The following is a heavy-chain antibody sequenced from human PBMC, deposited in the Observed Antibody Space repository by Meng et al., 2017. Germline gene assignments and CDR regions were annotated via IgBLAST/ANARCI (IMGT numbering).Heavy chain of an antibody. CDR1: GFCSSGYY. D-gene: IGHD1-26*01. CDR3: SRGLDRSWGADY. CDR2: GSGRGSTI. J-gene: IGHJ4*02. V-gene: IGHV3-11*01. Sequence: QGHLWGSWEGWFEPGGALGLAGASCGFCSSGYYVCWCRQAPGEGLEWVSYGSGRGSTIYYACSVRVRFPISRDNVNNSLFLQMNSLSAEDSAVYYGSRGLDRSWGADYWGQGTLVTVSS.